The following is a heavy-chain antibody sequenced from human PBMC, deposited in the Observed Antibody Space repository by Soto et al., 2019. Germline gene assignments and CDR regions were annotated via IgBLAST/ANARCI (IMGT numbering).Heavy chain of an antibody. Sequence: QPGGSLRLSCAASGFTFNTYWMSWVRQASGKGLEWVANINRDGSEKCYVDAVKGRFTISRDNAKNTLYLEMNRLTAEDTAVYYCERDPGDLDCWGRGTLVTVSS. V-gene: IGHV3-7*03. D-gene: IGHD3-10*01. CDR1: GFTFNTYW. CDR2: INRDGSEK. CDR3: ERDPGDLDC. J-gene: IGHJ4*02.